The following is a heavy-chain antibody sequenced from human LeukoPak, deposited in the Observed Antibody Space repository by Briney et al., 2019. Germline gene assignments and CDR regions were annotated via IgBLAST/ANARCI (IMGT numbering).Heavy chain of an antibody. J-gene: IGHJ5*02. D-gene: IGHD3-10*01. CDR2: ICPGDSDT. CDR1: GYSFTNYW. CDR3: ARPKDFGSGSYGNWFDP. V-gene: IGHV5-51*01. Sequence: GESLKISCKSSGYSFTNYWIGWVRQMPGKGLEWMGIICPGDSDTRYSPSFQGHVTISADRSISTAYLQWSSLRASDTAIYYCARPKDFGSGSYGNWFDPWGQGTLVTVSS.